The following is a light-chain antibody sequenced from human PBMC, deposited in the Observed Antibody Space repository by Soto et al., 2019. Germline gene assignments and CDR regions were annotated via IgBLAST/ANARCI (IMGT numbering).Light chain of an antibody. CDR3: QHYNSDSEA. CDR2: KAS. CDR1: QTISSW. J-gene: IGKJ1*01. V-gene: IGKV1-5*03. Sequence: DIQMTQSPSTLSGSVGDRVTITGRASQTISSWLAWYQQKPGKAPKLLIYKASTLKSGVPSRFSGSGSGTEFTLTISSLQPDDFATYYCQHYNSDSEAFGQGTKVELK.